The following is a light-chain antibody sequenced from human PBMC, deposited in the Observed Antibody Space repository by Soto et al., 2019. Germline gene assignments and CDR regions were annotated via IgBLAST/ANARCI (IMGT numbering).Light chain of an antibody. CDR2: DVA. Sequence: QSALTQPASVSGSPGQSITISCTGTSSDIGGFNRVSWYQPHPGKAPKLMIFDVAYRPSGVSNRFSASKSGNTASLTISGLQAEDEAEYYCSSYTSSSTLLFGGGTKLTVL. CDR1: SSDIGGFNR. V-gene: IGLV2-14*01. J-gene: IGLJ2*01. CDR3: SSYTSSSTLL.